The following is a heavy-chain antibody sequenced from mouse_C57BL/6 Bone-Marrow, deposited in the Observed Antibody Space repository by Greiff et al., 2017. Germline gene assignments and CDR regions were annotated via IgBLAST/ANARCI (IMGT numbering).Heavy chain of an antibody. D-gene: IGHD4-1*02. V-gene: IGHV5-12*01. CDR3: ARQTFNFFFDY. CDR2: LSNGGGST. Sequence: EVMLVESGGGLVQPGGSLKLSCAASGFTFSDYYMYWVRQTPEQRLEWVSYLSNGGGSTYYPDPVKGRFTISRDTAKNTLYLQMSRLKSEDTAMYDCARQTFNFFFDYWGQGTTPTVSS. CDR1: GFTFSDYY. J-gene: IGHJ2*01.